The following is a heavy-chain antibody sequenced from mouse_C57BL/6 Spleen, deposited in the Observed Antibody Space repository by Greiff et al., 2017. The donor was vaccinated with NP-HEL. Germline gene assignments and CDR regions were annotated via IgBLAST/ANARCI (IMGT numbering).Heavy chain of an antibody. Sequence: QVQLQQSGAELARPGASVKLSCKASGYTFTSYGISWVKQRTGQGLEWIGEIYPRSGNTYYNEKFKGKATLTADKSSSTAYMELRSLTSEDSAVDYCARKSYDGYYVRDDWGQGTTLTVSS. CDR2: IYPRSGNT. V-gene: IGHV1-81*01. J-gene: IGHJ2*01. D-gene: IGHD2-3*01. CDR3: ARKSYDGYYVRDD. CDR1: GYTFTSYG.